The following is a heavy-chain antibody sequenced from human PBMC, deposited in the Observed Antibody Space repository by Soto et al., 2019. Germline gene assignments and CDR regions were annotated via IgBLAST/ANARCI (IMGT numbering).Heavy chain of an antibody. J-gene: IGHJ6*02. Sequence: KPGGSLRLSCAASGFTFSSYSMNWVRQAPGKGLEWVSSISSSSSYIYYADSVKGRFTISRDNAKNSLYLQMNSLRAEDTAVYYCAKDRFAYSSGAPTDVWGQGTTVTVS. CDR1: GFTFSSYS. CDR2: ISSSSSYI. CDR3: AKDRFAYSSGAPTDV. V-gene: IGHV3-21*01. D-gene: IGHD3-22*01.